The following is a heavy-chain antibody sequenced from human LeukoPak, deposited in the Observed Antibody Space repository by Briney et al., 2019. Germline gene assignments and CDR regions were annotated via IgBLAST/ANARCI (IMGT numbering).Heavy chain of an antibody. CDR3: ARTVYYYGMDV. V-gene: IGHV4-30-2*01. Sequence: KPSETLSLTCTVSGGSISSGGYYWSWIRQPPGKGLEWIGYIYHSGSTYYNPSLKSRVTISVDRSKNQFSLKLSSVTAADTAMYYCARTVYYYGMDVWGQGTTVTVSS. J-gene: IGHJ6*02. CDR2: IYHSGST. CDR1: GGSISSGGYY.